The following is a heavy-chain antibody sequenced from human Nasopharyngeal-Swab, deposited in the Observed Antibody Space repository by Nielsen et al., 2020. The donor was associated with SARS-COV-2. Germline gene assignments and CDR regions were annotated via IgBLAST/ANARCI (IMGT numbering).Heavy chain of an antibody. D-gene: IGHD3-10*01. CDR3: ARGGFEYYFDY. CDR1: GGSFSGYY. V-gene: IGHV4-34*01. CDR2: INRSGST. Sequence: SETLSLTCAVYGGSFSGYYWSWIRQPPGKGLEWIGEINRSGSTNYNPSLKSRVTISVDTSKNQFSLKLSSVTAADTAVYYCARGGFEYYFDYWGQGTLVTVSS. J-gene: IGHJ4*02.